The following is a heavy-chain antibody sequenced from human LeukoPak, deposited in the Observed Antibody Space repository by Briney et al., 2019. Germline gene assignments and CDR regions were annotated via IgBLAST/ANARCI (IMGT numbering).Heavy chain of an antibody. J-gene: IGHJ4*02. CDR2: IRYDGSNK. CDR3: AKDPWRPIAVAGTLPDY. CDR1: GFTSSTYG. D-gene: IGHD6-19*01. V-gene: IGHV3-30*02. Sequence: GGSMRLSCAASGFTSSTYGMQWVRQAPGKGLEWVAFIRYDGSNKYYTDSVKGRFTISRDNSKNTLYLQMNSLRAEDTAVYYCAKDPWRPIAVAGTLPDYWGQGTLVTVSS.